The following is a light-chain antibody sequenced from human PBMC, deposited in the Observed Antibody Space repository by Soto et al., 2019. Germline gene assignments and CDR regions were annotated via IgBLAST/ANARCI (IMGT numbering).Light chain of an antibody. V-gene: IGKV3-11*01. CDR1: QGIGDT. J-gene: IGKJ5*01. Sequence: EIVLTQSPATLSVSPGEGVTLSCRASQGIGDTLAWYQHKPGQTPRLLIYDASNRATGIPARFSGSGSGTDFTLTPRTLAPEAFAVYYCQQRSHWPTITVGKGTRLEIK. CDR3: QQRSHWPTIT. CDR2: DAS.